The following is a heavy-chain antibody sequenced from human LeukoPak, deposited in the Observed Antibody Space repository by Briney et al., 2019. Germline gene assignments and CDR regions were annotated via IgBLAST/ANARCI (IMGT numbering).Heavy chain of an antibody. V-gene: IGHV4-39*07. D-gene: IGHD6-6*01. J-gene: IGHJ4*02. Sequence: SQTLSLTCTVSGGSISSGDYYWGWIRQPPGKGLEWIGSIYYSGSTYYNPSLKSRVTISVDRSKNQFSLKLSSVTAADTAVYYCARGIAARPDYWGQGTLVTVSS. CDR3: ARGIAARPDY. CDR1: GGSISSGDYY. CDR2: IYYSGST.